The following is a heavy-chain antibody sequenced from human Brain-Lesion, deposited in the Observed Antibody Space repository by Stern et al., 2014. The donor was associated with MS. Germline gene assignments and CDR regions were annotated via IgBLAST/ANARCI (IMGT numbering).Heavy chain of an antibody. CDR3: ARRGDSSSSGFDY. CDR2: SWPGDSET. V-gene: IGHV5-51*01. J-gene: IGHJ4*02. CDR1: GYRFTSNW. D-gene: IGHD6-6*01. Sequence: EDQLVASGAEVKKPGESLKISCKGSGYRFTSNWIGWVRQMPGKGLEWMGISWPGDSETRYSPSFQGQVTISADKSISTAYLQWSSLQASDTAMYYCARRGDSSSSGFDYWGQGTLVIVSS.